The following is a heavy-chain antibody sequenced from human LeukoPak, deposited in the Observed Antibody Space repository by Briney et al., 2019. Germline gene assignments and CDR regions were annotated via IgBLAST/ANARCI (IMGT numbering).Heavy chain of an antibody. CDR2: IKQDGTEK. CDR3: ARTPDGADY. J-gene: IGHJ4*02. D-gene: IGHD3-10*01. V-gene: IGHV3-7*01. Sequence: PGGSLRLSCAASGFTFSSYWMNWFRQAPGKGLEWVANIKQDGTEKFYLDSVKGRFIISRDNAENSLFLQMNSLRAEDTAVYYCARTPDGADYWGQGTLVTVSS. CDR1: GFTFSSYW.